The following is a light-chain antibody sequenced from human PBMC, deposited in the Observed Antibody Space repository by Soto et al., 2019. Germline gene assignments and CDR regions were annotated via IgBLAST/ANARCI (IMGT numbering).Light chain of an antibody. V-gene: IGKV3-20*01. CDR2: GAS. CDR1: QSVTSSY. Sequence: EIVLTQSPGTLYLSPGERATLSCRAIQSVTSSYLTWYQQKPGQAPRLLIYGASSRAAGIPDRFSGSGSGTDFTLTINRLEPEDFAVYYCQQYGTSLSWTFGQGTKVEIK. J-gene: IGKJ1*01. CDR3: QQYGTSLSWT.